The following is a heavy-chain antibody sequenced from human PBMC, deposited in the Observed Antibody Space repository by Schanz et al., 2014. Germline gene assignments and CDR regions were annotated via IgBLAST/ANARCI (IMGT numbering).Heavy chain of an antibody. CDR3: ARAHGNNWYGKGLDY. D-gene: IGHD1-1*01. V-gene: IGHV3-13*01. Sequence: DVQLLESGGGLVQPGGSLRLSCAASGFTLSNSDMHWVRQGTGKGLEWVSTIGYLGDTYYPDSVKGRFTVSRDSGQNSLYLQMNSLRAGDTAVYFCARAHGNNWYGKGLDYWGQGALVTVSS. J-gene: IGHJ4*02. CDR1: GFTLSNSD. CDR2: IGYLGDT.